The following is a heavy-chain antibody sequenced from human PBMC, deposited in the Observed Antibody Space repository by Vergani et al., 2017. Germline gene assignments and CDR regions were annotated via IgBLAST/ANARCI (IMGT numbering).Heavy chain of an antibody. V-gene: IGHV3-9*01. Sequence: EVQLVESGGGLVQPGRSLRLSCAASGFTFDDYATHWVRQAPGKGLEWVSGISWNSGSIGYADSVKGRFTISRDNAKNSLYLQMNSLRAEDTALYYCAKDSSTNYYYMDVWGKGTTVTVSS. J-gene: IGHJ6*03. CDR1: GFTFDDYA. D-gene: IGHD2-2*01. CDR2: ISWNSGSI. CDR3: AKDSSTNYYYMDV.